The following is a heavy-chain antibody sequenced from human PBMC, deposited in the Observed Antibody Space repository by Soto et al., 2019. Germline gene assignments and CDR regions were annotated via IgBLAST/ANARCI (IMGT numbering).Heavy chain of an antibody. CDR1: GGSFSGFY. D-gene: IGHD2-21*01. Sequence: SETLSLTCAVYGGSFSGFYWSWIRQPPGKGLEWIGEINHSGSTNYNPSLKSRVTISIDTSKNQFSLKVNSVTAADTAVYFCEEIPYCGGNACPNWVDPWGQGTLVTVSX. V-gene: IGHV4-34*01. J-gene: IGHJ5*02. CDR3: EEIPYCGGNACPNWVDP. CDR2: INHSGST.